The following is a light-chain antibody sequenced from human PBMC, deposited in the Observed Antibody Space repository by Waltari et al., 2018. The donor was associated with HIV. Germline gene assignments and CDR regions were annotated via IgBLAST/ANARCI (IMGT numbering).Light chain of an antibody. CDR3: QQSYSTPRT. J-gene: IGKJ2*01. Sequence: DIQMTQSPSSLSASVGDRVTITCRASQSITNYLNWYQQKPGKAPRLLIFAGSSLQSGVPARFSGSGSETEFTLTITRLQAEDFATYYCQQSYSTPRTFGQGTKLDIK. V-gene: IGKV1-39*01. CDR1: QSITNY. CDR2: AGS.